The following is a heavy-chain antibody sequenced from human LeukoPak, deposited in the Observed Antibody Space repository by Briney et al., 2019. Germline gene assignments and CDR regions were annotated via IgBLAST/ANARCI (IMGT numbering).Heavy chain of an antibody. CDR1: GGSISSGGYY. CDR3: ARAHYGDPLLHYFDY. D-gene: IGHD4-17*01. J-gene: IGHJ4*02. Sequence: PSQTLSLTCTVSGGSISSGGYYWSWIRQHPGKGLGWIGYIYYSGSTYYNPSLKSRVTISVDTSKNQFSLKLSSVTAADTAVYYCARAHYGDPLLHYFDYWGQGTLVTVSS. CDR2: IYYSGST. V-gene: IGHV4-31*03.